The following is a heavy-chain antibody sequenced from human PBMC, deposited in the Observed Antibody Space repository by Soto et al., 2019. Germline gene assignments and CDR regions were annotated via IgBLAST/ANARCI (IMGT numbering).Heavy chain of an antibody. V-gene: IGHV3-7*01. CDR2: IKEDGSEK. Sequence: GGSLRLSCAASGFTFSTYWMSWVRQAPGKGLEWVANIKEDGSEKYYVDSVEGRFTISRDNAKNSLYLQMTSLRAEDTTLYYCARGWGYFDSSGFPYLYAMDVWGQGTTVTVSS. CDR1: GFTFSTYW. J-gene: IGHJ6*02. D-gene: IGHD3-22*01. CDR3: ARGWGYFDSSGFPYLYAMDV.